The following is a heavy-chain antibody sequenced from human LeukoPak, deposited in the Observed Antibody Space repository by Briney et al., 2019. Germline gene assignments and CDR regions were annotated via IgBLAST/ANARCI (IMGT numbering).Heavy chain of an antibody. Sequence: SETLSLTCTVSGGSISSYYWSWIRQPAGKGLEWIGRIYTSGSTNYNPSLKSRVTISIDKSKNHFSLKLTSVTAADTAVYYCARVVEAGTYYYYGMDVWGQGTTVTVSS. CDR2: IYTSGST. CDR1: GGSISSYY. D-gene: IGHD1-7*01. V-gene: IGHV4-4*07. CDR3: ARVVEAGTYYYYGMDV. J-gene: IGHJ6*02.